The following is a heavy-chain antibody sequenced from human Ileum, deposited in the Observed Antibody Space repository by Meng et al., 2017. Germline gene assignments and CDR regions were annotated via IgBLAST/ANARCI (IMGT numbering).Heavy chain of an antibody. CDR2: TYYNGSP. V-gene: IGHV4-30-4*01. Sequence: QVQLQESGPGLVKPSQTLSLTCSVAGGSFSSDNYYWTWIRQTPGKGLEWIGLTYYNGSPFYNPFLRSRVTISVDTSKDQFSLKLTSVTAADTAVYYCARERRHYYGSGSFDYWGQGILVTVSS. CDR1: GGSFSSDNYY. D-gene: IGHD3-10*01. CDR3: ARERRHYYGSGSFDY. J-gene: IGHJ4*02.